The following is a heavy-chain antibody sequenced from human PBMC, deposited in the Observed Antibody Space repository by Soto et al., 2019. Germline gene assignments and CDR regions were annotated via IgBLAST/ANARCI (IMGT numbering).Heavy chain of an antibody. J-gene: IGHJ4*02. D-gene: IGHD1-26*01. CDR2: LYSGDST. CDR3: ARFFMHYGRSYLDY. Sequence: EVQLAESGGGLIQPGGSLRLSCAVSGLSVSSNHMSWVRQAPGKGLEWVSLLYSGDSTYYADSVKGRFTISRDNYKNAHLHELNSLRVEHTAVYYCARFFMHYGRSYLDYWGQGTLVTVSS. CDR1: GLSVSSNH. V-gene: IGHV3-53*01.